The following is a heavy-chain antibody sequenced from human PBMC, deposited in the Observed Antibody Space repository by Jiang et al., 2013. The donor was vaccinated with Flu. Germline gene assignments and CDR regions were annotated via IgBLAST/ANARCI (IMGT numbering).Heavy chain of an antibody. CDR3: ARGISDYGDYVWGY. V-gene: IGHV2-70*11. D-gene: IGHD4-17*01. CDR2: IDWDDDK. Sequence: KPTQTLTLTCTFSGFSLSTSGMCVSWIRQPPGKALEWLARIDWDDDKYYSTSLKTRLTISKDTSKNQVVLTMTNMDPVDTATYYCARGISDYGDYVWGYWGQGTLVTVSS. CDR1: GFSLSTSGMC. J-gene: IGHJ4*02.